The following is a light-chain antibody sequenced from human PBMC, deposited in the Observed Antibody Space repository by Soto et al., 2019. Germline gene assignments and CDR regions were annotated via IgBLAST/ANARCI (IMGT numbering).Light chain of an antibody. J-gene: IGLJ1*01. CDR2: DVT. V-gene: IGLV2-14*01. CDR1: TSDIGGYNY. CDR3: SSDISSSAPYV. Sequence: QSVLTQPASVSGSPGQSITISCTGTTSDIGGYNYVSWYQQHPGKAPKLMIYDVTRRPSGVSNRFSGSKSGNTASLTISGLQAEDEADYYCSSDISSSAPYVFGTGIKLTVL.